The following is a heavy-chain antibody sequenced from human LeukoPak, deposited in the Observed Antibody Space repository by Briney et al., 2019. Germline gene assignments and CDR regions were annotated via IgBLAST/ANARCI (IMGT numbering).Heavy chain of an antibody. CDR3: AKDYSGSYYHYSAFDI. CDR2: ISGSGGST. CDR1: GFTFSSYA. V-gene: IGHV3-23*01. D-gene: IGHD1-26*01. Sequence: GGSLRLSCAASGFTFSSYAMSWVRQAPGKGLEWVSAISGSGGSTYYADSVKGRFTISRDNSKNTLYLQMNSLRAEDTAVYYCAKDYSGSYYHYSAFDIWGQGTMVTVSS. J-gene: IGHJ3*02.